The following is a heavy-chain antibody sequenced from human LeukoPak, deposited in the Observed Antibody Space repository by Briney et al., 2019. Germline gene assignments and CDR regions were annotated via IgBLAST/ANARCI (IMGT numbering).Heavy chain of an antibody. V-gene: IGHV4-59*01. CDR2: IFYRGGN. D-gene: IGHD6-13*01. CDR1: VGSLISYF. J-gene: IGHJ3*02. Sequence: SETLSLTRIVSVGSLISYFWSWIRQPPGKGLAWIGFIFYRGGNNYNPSLKSRVTISVDTSKNQFSLKLSSVTAADTAVYYCARAWEQQLVQGAFDMWGEGTLVTVS. CDR3: ARAWEQQLVQGAFDM.